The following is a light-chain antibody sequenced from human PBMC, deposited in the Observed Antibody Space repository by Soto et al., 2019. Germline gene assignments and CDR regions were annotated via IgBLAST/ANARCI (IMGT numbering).Light chain of an antibody. Sequence: QAVVTQPPSVSAAPGQKVTISCSGSSSNIGSNYVAWYQHLPGTAPKLLIYENSKRPSGIPARFSGSKSGTSATLGITGLQTGDEADYYCGTWDTSLSAGVFGGGTKLTVL. CDR2: ENS. J-gene: IGLJ2*01. CDR1: SSNIGSNY. V-gene: IGLV1-51*02. CDR3: GTWDTSLSAGV.